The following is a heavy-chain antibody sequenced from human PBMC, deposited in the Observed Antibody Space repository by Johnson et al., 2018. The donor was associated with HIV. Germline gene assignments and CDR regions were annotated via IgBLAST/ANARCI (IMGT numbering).Heavy chain of an antibody. Sequence: QVQLVESGGGVVQPGRSLRLSCAASGFTFSSYAMHWVRQAPGKGLEWVAVISYDGSNKYYADSVKGRFTISRDNSKNTLYLQMNSLSAEDTAVYYCARSQYPGTRDAFDIWGQGTMVTVSS. CDR1: GFTFSSYA. V-gene: IGHV3-30-3*01. D-gene: IGHD1-1*01. CDR2: ISYDGSNK. J-gene: IGHJ3*02. CDR3: ARSQYPGTRDAFDI.